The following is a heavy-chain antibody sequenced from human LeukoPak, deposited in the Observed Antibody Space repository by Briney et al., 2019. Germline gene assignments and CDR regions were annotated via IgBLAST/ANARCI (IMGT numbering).Heavy chain of an antibody. CDR3: AKDGGFDWLSHYGMDV. D-gene: IGHD3-9*01. V-gene: IGHV3-9*01. CDR1: GFTFDDYA. J-gene: IGHJ6*02. Sequence: GGSLRLSCAASGFTFDDYARHWVRQAPGKGLEWVSGISWNSGSIGYADSVKGRFTISRDNAKNSLYLQMNSLRAEDTALYYCAKDGGFDWLSHYGMDVWGQGTTVSVSS. CDR2: ISWNSGSI.